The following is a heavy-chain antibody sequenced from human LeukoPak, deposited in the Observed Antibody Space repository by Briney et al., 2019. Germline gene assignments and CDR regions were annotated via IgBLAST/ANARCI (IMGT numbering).Heavy chain of an antibody. V-gene: IGHV3-33*01. J-gene: IGHJ6*02. Sequence: PGRSLRLSSAASGFTFSSYAMYSVRQAPGKGLERVAAIWNGGSNKYYADSVKGRFTISRDNSKNTLYLQMNSLRAEDTAVYYCASDYYGSGSYYILPNSYYYYGMDVWGQGTTVTVSS. CDR2: IWNGGSNK. D-gene: IGHD3-10*01. CDR3: ASDYYGSGSYYILPNSYYYYGMDV. CDR1: GFTFSSYA.